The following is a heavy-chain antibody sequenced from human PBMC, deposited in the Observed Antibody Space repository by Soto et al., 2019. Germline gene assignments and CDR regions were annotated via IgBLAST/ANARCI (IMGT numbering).Heavy chain of an antibody. CDR2: ISWNSGII. CDR3: AKDFHMTTLLTHPFDY. V-gene: IGHV3-9*01. CDR1: GFIFNYYA. Sequence: GGSLRLSCAASGFIFNYYAMHWVRQTPTKGLEWVSGISWNSGIIRYADSVKGRFTISRDNAKNSLFLQMNSLRPEDSALYYCAKDFHMTTLLTHPFDYWGQGSLVTVSS. J-gene: IGHJ4*02. D-gene: IGHD4-17*01.